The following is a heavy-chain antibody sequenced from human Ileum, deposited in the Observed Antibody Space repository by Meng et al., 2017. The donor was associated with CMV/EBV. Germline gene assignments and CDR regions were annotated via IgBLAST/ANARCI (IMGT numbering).Heavy chain of an antibody. D-gene: IGHD3-10*01. J-gene: IGHJ4*02. CDR1: SASIVPYF. CDR2: IHTGRPS. V-gene: IGHV4-4*07. CDR3: ARGQTVRGFEY. Sequence: RQPVPVPGKRSSSLSPTCTYTSASIVPYFWNWIRQPAGTGLEWIGRIHTGRPSDYTPSLKSRVTMSVDTSKNQFFLNLSSVTAADTAVYYCARGQTVRGFEYWGLGILVTVSS.